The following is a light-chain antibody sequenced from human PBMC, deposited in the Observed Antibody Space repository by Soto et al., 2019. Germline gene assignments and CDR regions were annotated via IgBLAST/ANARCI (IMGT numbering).Light chain of an antibody. V-gene: IGLV2-14*01. Sequence: QSALTQPASVSGSPGQSITISCTGTTSDVGAYNYVSWYQQHPGNAPKLIIYEVSRRPPGVSSRFSASKSGSTASLTISGLQGEDEADYYCSSYSAISTLDIVFGGGTKLTVL. CDR3: SSYSAISTLDIV. J-gene: IGLJ2*01. CDR2: EVS. CDR1: TSDVGAYNY.